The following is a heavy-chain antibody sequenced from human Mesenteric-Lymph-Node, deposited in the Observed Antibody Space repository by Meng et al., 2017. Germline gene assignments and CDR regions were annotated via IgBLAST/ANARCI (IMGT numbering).Heavy chain of an antibody. D-gene: IGHD5-18*01. V-gene: IGHV1-8*03. J-gene: IGHJ4*02. CDR3: ARGRRRGYSYWTDY. CDR2: MNPNSGNT. Sequence: ASVKVSCKASGYTFTDYYMHWVRQAPGQGLEWMGWMNPNSGNTGYAQKFQGRVTITRNTSISTAYMELSSLRSEDTAVYYCARGRRRGYSYWTDYWGQGTLVTVSS. CDR1: GYTFTDYY.